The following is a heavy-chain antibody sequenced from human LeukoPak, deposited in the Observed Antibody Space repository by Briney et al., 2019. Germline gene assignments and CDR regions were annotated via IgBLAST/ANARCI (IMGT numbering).Heavy chain of an antibody. D-gene: IGHD3-10*01. CDR3: APSMIRGVISFDY. V-gene: IGHV1-46*01. J-gene: IGHJ4*02. Sequence: ASVKVSCKASGYTFTDYYMHWVRQAPGQGLEWMGIINPSGGSTSYAQKFQGRVTMTRDMSTSTVYMELSSLRSEDTAVYYCAPSMIRGVISFDYWGQGTLVTVSS. CDR1: GYTFTDYY. CDR2: INPSGGST.